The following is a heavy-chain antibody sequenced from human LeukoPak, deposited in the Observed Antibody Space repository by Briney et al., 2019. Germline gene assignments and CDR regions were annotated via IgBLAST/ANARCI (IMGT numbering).Heavy chain of an antibody. CDR1: GYTLTELS. D-gene: IGHD5-12*01. J-gene: IGHJ4*02. V-gene: IGHV1-24*01. CDR3: ATDHEWLRYFDY. CDR2: FDPEDGET. Sequence: GASVKVSCKVSGYTLTELSMHWVRQAPGKGLEWVGGFDPEDGETIYAQKFQGRVTMTEDTSTDTAYMELSSLRSEDTAVYYCATDHEWLRYFDYWGQGTLVTVSS.